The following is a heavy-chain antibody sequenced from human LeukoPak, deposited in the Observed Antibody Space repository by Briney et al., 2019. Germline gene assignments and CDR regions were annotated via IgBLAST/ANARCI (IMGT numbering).Heavy chain of an antibody. CDR3: AGGFRGASFDY. V-gene: IGHV4-61*01. D-gene: IGHD1-26*01. CDR1: GGSINSSSYY. CDR2: IYHSGST. Sequence: PSETLSLTCTVSGGSINSSSYYWSWVRQSPGKGLEWIGYIYHSGSTDYNSSLKSRVTISEDTSKKQFSLKVSSVTAADTAVYYCAGGFRGASFDYWGQGTLVTVSS. J-gene: IGHJ4*02.